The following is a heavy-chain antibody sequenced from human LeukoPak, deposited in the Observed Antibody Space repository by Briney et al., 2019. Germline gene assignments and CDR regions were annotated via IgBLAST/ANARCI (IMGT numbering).Heavy chain of an antibody. CDR3: VRDLDGSGNYHWFDP. CDR2: INSDGSST. CDR1: GFTFSSYW. J-gene: IGHJ5*02. Sequence: GGSLRLSCAASGFTFSSYWMHWVRQAPGKGLVWISRINSDGSSTNYADSVKGRFTISRDNAKNTLYLQMNSLRAEDTAMYYCVRDLDGSGNYHWFDPWGQGTLVTVSS. V-gene: IGHV3-74*01. D-gene: IGHD3-10*01.